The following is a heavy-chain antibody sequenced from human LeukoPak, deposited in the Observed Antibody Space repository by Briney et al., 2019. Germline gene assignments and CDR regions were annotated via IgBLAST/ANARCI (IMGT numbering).Heavy chain of an antibody. CDR1: GFTFSSYS. Sequence: GGSLRPSCAASGFTFSSYSMNWVRQAPGKGLEWVSYITSSSSAIYYADSVKGRFTISRDNAKNSLYLQMNSLRAEDTAVYYCARASYYYMDVWGKGTTVTVSS. CDR3: ARASYYYMDV. V-gene: IGHV3-48*01. CDR2: ITSSSSAI. J-gene: IGHJ6*03.